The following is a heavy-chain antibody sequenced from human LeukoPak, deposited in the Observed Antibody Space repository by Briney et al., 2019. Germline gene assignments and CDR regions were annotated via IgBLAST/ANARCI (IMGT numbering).Heavy chain of an antibody. D-gene: IGHD4-17*01. Sequence: PSETLSLTCAVYGGPFSGYYWSWIRQPPGKGLEWIGEINHSGSTNYNPSLKSRVTISVDRSKNQFSLKLSSVTAADTAVYYCARAPHYGDYVSLDYWGQGTLVTVSS. CDR3: ARAPHYGDYVSLDY. J-gene: IGHJ4*02. CDR2: INHSGST. V-gene: IGHV4-34*01. CDR1: GGPFSGYY.